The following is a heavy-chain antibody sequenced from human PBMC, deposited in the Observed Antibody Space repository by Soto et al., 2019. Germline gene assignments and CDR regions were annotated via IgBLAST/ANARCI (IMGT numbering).Heavy chain of an antibody. CDR3: ARVPGP. CDR1: GGSISSGGYS. V-gene: IGHV4-30-2*01. CDR2: IYHSGST. Sequence: SETLSLTCAVSGGSISSGGYSWSWIRQPPWKGLEWIGYIYHSGSTYYNPSLKSRVTISVDRSKNQFSLNLSSVTVADTAVYYCARVPGPWGQGTLITVSS. J-gene: IGHJ5*02.